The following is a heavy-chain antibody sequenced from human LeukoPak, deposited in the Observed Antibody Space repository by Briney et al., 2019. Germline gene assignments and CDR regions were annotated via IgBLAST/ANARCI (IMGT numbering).Heavy chain of an antibody. CDR3: ARGRYMWGLPRVYYMDV. J-gene: IGHJ6*03. CDR2: INHSGST. CDR1: GRSFSGYY. V-gene: IGHV4-34*01. Sequence: SETLSLTCAVYGRSFSGYYCRWIRQPPGRGLEWIGEINHSGSTNNNPSLKSRVTISVDTSNNQFSLKLSSVTAADTAVYYCARGRYMWGLPRVYYMDVWGKRTTVTVSS. D-gene: IGHD1-26*01.